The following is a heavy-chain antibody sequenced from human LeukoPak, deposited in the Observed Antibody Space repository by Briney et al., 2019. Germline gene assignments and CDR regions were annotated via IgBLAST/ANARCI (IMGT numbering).Heavy chain of an antibody. CDR3: ARGQWELLRYNYIDV. V-gene: IGHV4-59*01. CDR1: GGSISSYY. J-gene: IGHJ6*03. D-gene: IGHD1-26*01. CDR2: IYYSGST. Sequence: SETLSLTCTVSGGSISSYYWSWIRQPPGKGLEWIGYIYYSGSTNYNPSLKSRVTISVDTSKNQFSLKLSSVTAADTAVYYCARGQWELLRYNYIDVWGKGTTVTVSS.